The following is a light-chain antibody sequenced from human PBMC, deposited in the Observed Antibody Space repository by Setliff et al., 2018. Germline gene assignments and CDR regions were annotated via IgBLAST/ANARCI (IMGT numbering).Light chain of an antibody. CDR1: SSDVGGYNY. Sequence: QSALTQPRSVSGSPGQSVTISCTGTSSDVGGYNYVSWYQQSPGKVPKLIIYDVSNRPSGVPDRFSGSKSGNTASLTISGLQAEDEADYYCSSYTSSSTPYVFGTGTKVTVL. CDR3: SSYTSSSTPYV. V-gene: IGLV2-11*01. CDR2: DVS. J-gene: IGLJ1*01.